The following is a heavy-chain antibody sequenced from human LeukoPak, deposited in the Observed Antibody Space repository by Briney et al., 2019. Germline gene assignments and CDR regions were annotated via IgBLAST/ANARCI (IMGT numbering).Heavy chain of an antibody. D-gene: IGHD3-22*01. CDR1: GGSISSSSYY. CDR3: ARQPSGYIPYFDY. Sequence: PSETLSLTCTVSGGSISSSSYYWGWLRQPPGKGLEWIGSIYYSGSTYYNPSLKSRVTISVDTSKNQFSLKLSSVTAADTAVYYCARQPSGYIPYFDYWGQGTLVTVSS. V-gene: IGHV4-39*07. CDR2: IYYSGST. J-gene: IGHJ4*02.